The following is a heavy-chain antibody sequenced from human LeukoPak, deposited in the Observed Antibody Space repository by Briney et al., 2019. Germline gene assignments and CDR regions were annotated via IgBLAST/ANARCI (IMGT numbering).Heavy chain of an antibody. V-gene: IGHV1-69*05. J-gene: IGHJ5*02. D-gene: IGHD2-2*01. Sequence: GASVKVSCKASGDTFTSYSISWVRQAPGQGLEWMGRINPNFGTANYAQKFQGRVTITRDKSTSTAYMELSSLRSDDTAVYYCARDWRGYCSSRSCYWTNWFDPWGPGNLVTVSS. CDR3: ARDWRGYCSSRSCYWTNWFDP. CDR2: INPNFGTA. CDR1: GDTFTSYS.